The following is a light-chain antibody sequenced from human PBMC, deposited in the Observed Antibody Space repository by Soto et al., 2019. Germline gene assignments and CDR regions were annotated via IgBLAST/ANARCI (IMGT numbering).Light chain of an antibody. J-gene: IGLJ2*01. Sequence: NFMLTQPHSVSESPGKTVTISCTGSGGSIATNYVQWHQQRPGSAPTTVIYEDDKRPSGVPERFSGSIDRSSNSASLIISGLKREDEADYYCQSHDSTNVVFGRGTKLTVL. CDR2: EDD. CDR1: GGSIATNY. CDR3: QSHDSTNVV. V-gene: IGLV6-57*02.